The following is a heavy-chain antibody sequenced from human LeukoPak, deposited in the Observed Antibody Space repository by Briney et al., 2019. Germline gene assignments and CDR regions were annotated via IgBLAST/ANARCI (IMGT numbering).Heavy chain of an antibody. CDR3: AKGGGNWYFDL. Sequence: GGALRLSCAASGFTFSSYAVSWVRQAPGKGLEGVSRISGSGGSTYYADSVKGRFTISRDNSKNTLYLQVNSLRAEDTAVYYCAKGGGNWYFDLWGRGALVTVSS. J-gene: IGHJ2*01. CDR2: ISGSGGST. CDR1: GFTFSSYA. V-gene: IGHV3-23*01. D-gene: IGHD3-16*01.